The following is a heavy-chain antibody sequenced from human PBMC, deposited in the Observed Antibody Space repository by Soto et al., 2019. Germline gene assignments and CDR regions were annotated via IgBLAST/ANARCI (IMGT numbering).Heavy chain of an antibody. V-gene: IGHV4-59*01. CDR3: ARGGTYGGNYYYYAMDV. Sequence: SETMSLTCTVSGGSFSGFHCNWIRQLPGKGLEWIGYIYNSGRAKYNPSLKSRVTISIDTSRDQFSLKVSSVTAADTVVYFCARGGTYGGNYYYYAMDVWGQGTTVTVS. CDR1: GGSFSGFH. CDR2: IYNSGRA. D-gene: IGHD1-26*01. J-gene: IGHJ6*02.